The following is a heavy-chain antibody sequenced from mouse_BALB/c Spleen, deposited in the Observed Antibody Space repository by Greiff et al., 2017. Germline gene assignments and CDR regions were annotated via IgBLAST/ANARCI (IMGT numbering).Heavy chain of an antibody. V-gene: IGHV3-2*02. CDR3: ERSGHYYGNGCDAMDY. CDR2: ISYSGST. Sequence: EVQLVESGPGLVKPSQSLSLTCTVTGYSITSDYAWNWIRQFPGNKLEWMGYISYSGSTSYNPSLKSRISITRDTSKNPFFLQLNSVTTEDTATYYCERSGHYYGNGCDAMDYWGQGTSVTVSA. D-gene: IGHD1-1*01. J-gene: IGHJ4*01. CDR1: GYSITSDYA.